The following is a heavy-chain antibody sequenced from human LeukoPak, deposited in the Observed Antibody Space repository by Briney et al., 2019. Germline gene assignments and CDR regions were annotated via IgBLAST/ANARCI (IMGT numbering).Heavy chain of an antibody. CDR2: LYTSEST. CDR3: ARVTREAARYWYFDL. D-gene: IGHD6-6*01. V-gene: IGHV4-4*07. J-gene: IGHJ2*01. CDR1: GDSISNYY. Sequence: TSQTLSLTCTVSGDSISNYYWSWIRQPAGKGLEWIGRLYTSESTTYNPSLRSRVTMSLDTSKNQLSLKLSTVTAADTAVYFCARVTREAARYWYFDLWGRGTLVTVSS.